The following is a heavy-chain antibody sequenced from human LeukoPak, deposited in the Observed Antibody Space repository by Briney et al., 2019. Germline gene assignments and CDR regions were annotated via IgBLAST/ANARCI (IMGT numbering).Heavy chain of an antibody. J-gene: IGHJ6*03. CDR2: IYYSGST. Sequence: TSETLSLTCTVSGGSISSSSYYWSWIRHPPGKGLEWIGYIYYSGSTNYNPSLKSRVTISVDTSKNQFSLKLSSVTAADTAVYYCASANYYYYYYMDVWGKGTTVTVSS. V-gene: IGHV4-61*01. CDR1: GGSISSSSYY. CDR3: ASANYYYYYYMDV.